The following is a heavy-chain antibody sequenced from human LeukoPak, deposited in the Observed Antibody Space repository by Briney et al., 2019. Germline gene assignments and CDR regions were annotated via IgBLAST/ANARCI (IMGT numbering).Heavy chain of an antibody. CDR3: AKDGANWFGP. V-gene: IGHV4-4*07. CDR1: GGSISGSY. CDR2: MYSSGTT. D-gene: IGHD3-16*01. Sequence: SETLSLTCTASGGSISGSYWSWIRQPAGKGLERIGRMYSSGTTNHNPSLKTRVAMSIDTSRNRFSLKLSSVTAADAAVYYCAKDGANWFGPWGQGTLVTVSS. J-gene: IGHJ5*02.